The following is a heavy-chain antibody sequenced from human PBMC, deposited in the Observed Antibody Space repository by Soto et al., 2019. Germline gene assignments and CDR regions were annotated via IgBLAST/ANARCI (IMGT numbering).Heavy chain of an antibody. D-gene: IGHD5-12*01. J-gene: IGHJ6*02. CDR1: GDTFTAYY. V-gene: IGHV1-2*04. CDR2: INPNSGGT. CDR3: ARDYGLRYYGMVV. Sequence: QVQLVQSGAEVKKPGASVKVSCKASGDTFTAYYMHWVQQDPGQGLEWMGWINPNSGGTNYAQKFQGWVTMTRDTSISTAYMELSRLRSDDTAVYYCARDYGLRYYGMVVWGQGTTVTVSS.